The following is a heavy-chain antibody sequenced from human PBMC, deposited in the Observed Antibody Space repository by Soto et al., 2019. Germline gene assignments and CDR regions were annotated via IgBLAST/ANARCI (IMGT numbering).Heavy chain of an antibody. Sequence: QVQLVESGGGVVQPGRSLRLSCAASGFTFNTYSMQWVRQAPGRGLEWVAVISYDGSNRYYGDSVQGRFAISRDNSKNTLYLQMNSLRAEDTALYYCEKLFRGSGSHLDYWGQGTLVTVSS. D-gene: IGHD3-10*01. CDR3: EKLFRGSGSHLDY. CDR2: ISYDGSNR. J-gene: IGHJ4*02. V-gene: IGHV3-30*18. CDR1: GFTFNTYS.